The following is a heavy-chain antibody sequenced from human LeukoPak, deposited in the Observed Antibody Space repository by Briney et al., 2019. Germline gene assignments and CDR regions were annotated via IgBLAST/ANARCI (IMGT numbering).Heavy chain of an antibody. J-gene: IGHJ4*02. CDR2: IYYSGST. CDR3: ARGSRGYSYGHYYFDY. CDR1: GGSISSYY. V-gene: IGHV4-59*01. Sequence: SETLSLTCTVSGGSISSYYWSWIRQPPGKGLEWIGYIYYSGSTNYNPPLKSRVTISVDTSKNQFSLKLSSVTAADTAVYYCARGSRGYSYGHYYFDYWGQGTLVTVSS. D-gene: IGHD5-18*01.